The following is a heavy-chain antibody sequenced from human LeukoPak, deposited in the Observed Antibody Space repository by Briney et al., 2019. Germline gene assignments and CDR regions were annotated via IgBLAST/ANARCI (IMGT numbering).Heavy chain of an antibody. CDR2: ISYSGST. J-gene: IGHJ4*02. D-gene: IGHD2/OR15-2a*01. Sequence: PSETLSLTCTVSGGSVSSVTYYWAWIRQPPRKGLEWIAYISYSGSTNQNPSLKSRVTISVDTSKNQFSLKLNSVTAADTAVYYCARGVTRPFDFDYCGQGTLVTVSS. V-gene: IGHV4-61*01. CDR1: GGSVSSVTYY. CDR3: ARGVTRPFDFDY.